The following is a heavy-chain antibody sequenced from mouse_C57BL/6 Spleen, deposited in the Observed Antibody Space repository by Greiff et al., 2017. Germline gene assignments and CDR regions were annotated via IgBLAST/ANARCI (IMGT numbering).Heavy chain of an antibody. CDR3: ARDSSLSTYFDY. J-gene: IGHJ2*01. V-gene: IGHV1-55*01. CDR1: GYTFTSYW. Sequence: QVQLQQPGAELVKPGASVKMSCKASGYTFTSYWITWVKQRPGQGLEWIGDIYPGSGSTNYNEKFKSKATLTVDTSSSTAYMQLSSLTSEDSAVYYCARDSSLSTYFDYWGQGTTLTVSS. CDR2: IYPGSGST. D-gene: IGHD2-1*01.